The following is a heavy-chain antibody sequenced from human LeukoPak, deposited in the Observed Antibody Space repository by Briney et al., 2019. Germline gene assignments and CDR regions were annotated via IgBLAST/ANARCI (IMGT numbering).Heavy chain of an antibody. D-gene: IGHD1-26*01. V-gene: IGHV1-69*05. CDR3: ARELGVGATGELDY. J-gene: IGHJ4*02. CDR1: GGTFSSYA. CDR2: INPIFGTA. Sequence: ASVKVSCKASGGTFSSYAISWVRQAPGQGLEWMGGINPIFGTANYAQKFQGRVTITTDESTSTAYMELSSLRSEDTAVYYCARELGVGATGELDYWGQGTLVTVSS.